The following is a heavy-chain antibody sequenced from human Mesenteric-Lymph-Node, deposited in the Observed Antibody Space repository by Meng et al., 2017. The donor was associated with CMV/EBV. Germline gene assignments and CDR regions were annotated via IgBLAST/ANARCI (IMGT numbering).Heavy chain of an antibody. CDR1: GFTFTSSA. D-gene: IGHD2-2*01. J-gene: IGHJ6*02. CDR3: AADRGYCSSTSCHAYYGMDV. Sequence: SVKVSCKASGFTFTSSAVQWVRQARGQRLEWIGWIVVGSGNTNYAQKFQERVTITRDMSTSTAYMELSSLRSEDTAVYYCAADRGYCSSTSCHAYYGMDVWGQGTLVTVSS. CDR2: IVVGSGNT. V-gene: IGHV1-58*01.